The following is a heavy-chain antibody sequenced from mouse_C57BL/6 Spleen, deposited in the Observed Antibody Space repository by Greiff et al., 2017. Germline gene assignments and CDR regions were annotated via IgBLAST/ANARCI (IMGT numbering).Heavy chain of an antibody. J-gene: IGHJ3*01. V-gene: IGHV14-4*01. CDR1: GFNINDDY. Sequence: LQLKQSGAELVRPGASVKLSCTASGFNINDDYMHWVKQRPEQGLEWIGWIDPATGDTEYASKFQGKATITAATSSNTAYLQLSSLTSEDTAVYYCTYYYGSSWFAYWGQGTLVTVSA. CDR3: TYYYGSSWFAY. CDR2: IDPATGDT. D-gene: IGHD1-1*01.